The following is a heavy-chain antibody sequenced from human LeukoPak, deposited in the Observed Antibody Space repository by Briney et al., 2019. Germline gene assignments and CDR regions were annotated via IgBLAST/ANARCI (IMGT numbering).Heavy chain of an antibody. Sequence: PGGSLRLSCAASGFTFSSYAMHWVRQAPGKGLEYVSAISSNGGSTYYANSVKGRFTISRDNSKNTLYLQMGSLRAEDMAVYYCARAYDFWSGYPSFDYWGQGTLVTASS. J-gene: IGHJ4*02. CDR1: GFTFSSYA. CDR3: ARAYDFWSGYPSFDY. CDR2: ISSNGGST. V-gene: IGHV3-64*01. D-gene: IGHD3-3*01.